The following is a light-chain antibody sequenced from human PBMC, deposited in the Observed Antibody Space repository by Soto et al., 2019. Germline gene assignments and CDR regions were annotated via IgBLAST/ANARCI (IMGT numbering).Light chain of an antibody. CDR1: SSDVGTFNL. V-gene: IGLV2-23*01. Sequence: QSALTQPASVSGFLGHSITMSCTGSSSDVGTFNLVSWFQQHPGKAPKLLIFEGTKRPSGVSDCFSGSKSGNTASLTISGLQAEDEADYHCCSYAGTRTSWVFGTGTKLTVL. J-gene: IGLJ1*01. CDR2: EGT. CDR3: CSYAGTRTSWV.